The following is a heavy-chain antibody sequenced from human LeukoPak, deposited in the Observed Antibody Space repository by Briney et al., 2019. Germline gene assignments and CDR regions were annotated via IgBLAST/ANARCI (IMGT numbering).Heavy chain of an antibody. Sequence: GGSLRLSCAASGFTVSSDYMSWVRQAPGKGLEWVSVIYSGGSTYYADSVKGRFTISRDKSKNTVYLQMNSLRFEDTAMYYLARNWFDPWGQGSLVTVP. V-gene: IGHV3-53*05. CDR2: IYSGGST. CDR1: GFTVSSDY. CDR3: ARNWFDP. J-gene: IGHJ5*02.